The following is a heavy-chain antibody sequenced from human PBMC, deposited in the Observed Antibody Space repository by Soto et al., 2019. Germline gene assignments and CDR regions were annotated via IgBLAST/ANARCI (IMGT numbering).Heavy chain of an antibody. D-gene: IGHD3-3*01. CDR1: GGSISSYY. CDR3: ARAGNYDFWSARGDWFDP. J-gene: IGHJ5*02. V-gene: IGHV4-59*01. CDR2: IYYSGST. Sequence: QVQLQESGPGLVKPSETLSLTCTVSGGSISSYYWSWIRQPPGKGLEWIGYIYYSGSTNYNPSLKSRVTISVDTSKNQCSLKLSSVTAADTAVYYCARAGNYDFWSARGDWFDPWGQGTLVTVSS.